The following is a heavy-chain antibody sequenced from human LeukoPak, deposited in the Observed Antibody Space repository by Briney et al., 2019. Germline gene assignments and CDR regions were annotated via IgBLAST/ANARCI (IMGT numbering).Heavy chain of an antibody. CDR3: ARQDLGFIRGVIIKGDYNWFDP. V-gene: IGHV5-51*01. CDR1: GYSFTSYW. D-gene: IGHD3-10*01. J-gene: IGHJ5*02. CDR2: IYPGDSDT. Sequence: HGESLKISCKGSGYSFTSYWIGWVRQMPGKGLEWMGIIYPGDSDTRYSPSFQGQATISADKSISTAYLQWSSLKASDTAMYYCARQDLGFIRGVIIKGDYNWFDPWGQGTLVTVSS.